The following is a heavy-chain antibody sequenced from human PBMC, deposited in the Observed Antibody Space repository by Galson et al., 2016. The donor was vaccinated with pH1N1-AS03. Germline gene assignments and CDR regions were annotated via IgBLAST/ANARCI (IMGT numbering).Heavy chain of an antibody. CDR3: GRHLRSSYSMDV. CDR1: GGSVNGYY. CDR2: IFYIGDT. J-gene: IGHJ6*02. V-gene: IGHV4-59*08. Sequence: TLSLTCTVSGGSVNGYYWTWIRQPPGKGLEWIGQIFYIGDTSYTPSLRGRVTMSVGTSKNQLSLRLSSVTAADTAVYYCGRHLRSSYSMDVWGQGTTVTVSS. D-gene: IGHD2-15*01.